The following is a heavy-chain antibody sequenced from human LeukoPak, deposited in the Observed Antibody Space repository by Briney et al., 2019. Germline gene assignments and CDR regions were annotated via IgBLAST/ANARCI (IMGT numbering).Heavy chain of an antibody. CDR1: GGPIRSYY. CDR2: IHYSGST. J-gene: IGHJ4*02. V-gene: IGHV4-59*01. Sequence: SETLSLTCTVSGGPIRSYYWNWIRQPPGKGLEWIGYIHYSGSTNHNASVKSRVTISVDTSKNQFSLKLSSVTAADTAVYYCARDGVAGGFDYWGQGTLVTVSS. D-gene: IGHD6-19*01. CDR3: ARDGVAGGFDY.